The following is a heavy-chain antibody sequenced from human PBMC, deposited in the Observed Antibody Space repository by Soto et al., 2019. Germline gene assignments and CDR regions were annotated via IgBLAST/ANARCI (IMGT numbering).Heavy chain of an antibody. CDR3: ARVNARIQLWPTSGFDP. CDR2: ISAYNGNT. CDR1: GYTFTSYG. D-gene: IGHD5-18*01. Sequence: ASVKVSCKASGYTFTSYGISWVRQAPGQGLEWMGWISAYNGNTNYAQKLQGRVTMTTDTSTSTAYMELRSLRSDDTAVYYCARVNARIQLWPTSGFDPWGQGTLVTVSS. J-gene: IGHJ5*02. V-gene: IGHV1-18*04.